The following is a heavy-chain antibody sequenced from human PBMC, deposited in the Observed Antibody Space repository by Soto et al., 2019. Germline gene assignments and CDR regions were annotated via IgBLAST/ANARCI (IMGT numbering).Heavy chain of an antibody. CDR1: GGTFSSYA. V-gene: IGHV1-69*01. Sequence: QVQLVQSGAEVKKPGSSVKVSCKASGGTFSSYAISWVRQAPGQGLEWMGGIIPIFGTANYAQKFQGSVTITADESTSTAYMELSSLRSEDTAVYYCARKGTAMVKDYYYYGMDVWGQGTTVTVSS. CDR3: ARKGTAMVKDYYYYGMDV. D-gene: IGHD5-18*01. CDR2: IIPIFGTA. J-gene: IGHJ6*02.